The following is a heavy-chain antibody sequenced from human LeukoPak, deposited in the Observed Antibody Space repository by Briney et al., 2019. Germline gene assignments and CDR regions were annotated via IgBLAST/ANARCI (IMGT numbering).Heavy chain of an antibody. D-gene: IGHD4-23*01. CDR3: ARDLEDDDYGGNPKAY. CDR2: IYYSGTT. Sequence: SETLSLTCTVSGGSISSSSYYWDGIRQPPGKGLEWIGSIYYSGTTYYNPSLKSRVTISVDTSKNQFSLKLSSVTAADTAVYYCARDLEDDDYGGNPKAYWGQGTLVTVSS. J-gene: IGHJ4*02. CDR1: GGSISSSSYY. V-gene: IGHV4-39*07.